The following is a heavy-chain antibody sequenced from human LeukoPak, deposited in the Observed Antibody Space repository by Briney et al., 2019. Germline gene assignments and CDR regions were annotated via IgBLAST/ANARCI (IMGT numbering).Heavy chain of an antibody. J-gene: IGHJ6*03. CDR3: ARDTRIAARPYYMDV. CDR2: INPNSGGT. Sequence: ASVKVSCKASGYTFTGYYMHWVRQAPGQGLEWMGWINPNSGGTNYAQKFQDRVTMTRDTSISTAYMELSRLRSDDTAVYYCARDTRIAARPYYMDVWGKGTTVTVSS. D-gene: IGHD6-6*01. V-gene: IGHV1-2*02. CDR1: GYTFTGYY.